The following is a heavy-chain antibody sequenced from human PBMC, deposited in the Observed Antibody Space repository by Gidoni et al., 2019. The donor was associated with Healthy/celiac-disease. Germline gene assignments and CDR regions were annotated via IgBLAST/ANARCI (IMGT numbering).Heavy chain of an antibody. V-gene: IGHV3-66*01. CDR2: IDSGGST. CDR3: ARGVVTATTGDAFDI. D-gene: IGHD2-21*02. Sequence: EVQLVESGGGLVQPGGSLRLSCAASGFTVSSNYMSWVRQAPGKGLEWVSVIDSGGSTYYADSVKGRFTISRDNSKNTLYLQMNSLRAEDTAVYYCARGVVTATTGDAFDIWGQGTMVTVSS. CDR1: GFTVSSNY. J-gene: IGHJ3*02.